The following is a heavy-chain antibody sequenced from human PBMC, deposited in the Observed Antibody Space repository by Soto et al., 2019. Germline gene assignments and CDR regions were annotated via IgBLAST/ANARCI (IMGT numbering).Heavy chain of an antibody. CDR1: GFTFSSYA. J-gene: IGHJ4*02. V-gene: IGHV3-23*01. Sequence: EVQLLESGGGLVQPGGSLRLSCAASGFTFSSYAMRWVRQAPVKGLEWVSAISGSGGSTYYADSVKGRFTISRDNSKTTRYLQMNSLRAEDTAVYYCARRGSGSYYDYWGQGTLVTFSS. CDR2: ISGSGGST. CDR3: ARRGSGSYYDY. D-gene: IGHD1-26*01.